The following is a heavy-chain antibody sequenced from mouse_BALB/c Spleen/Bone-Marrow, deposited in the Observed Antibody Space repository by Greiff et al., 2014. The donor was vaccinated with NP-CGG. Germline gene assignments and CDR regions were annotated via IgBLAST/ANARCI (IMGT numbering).Heavy chain of an antibody. CDR1: GFNIKATY. J-gene: IGHJ3*01. CDR3: AIYYYASSDGFAY. D-gene: IGHD1-1*02. CDR2: IDPANGNT. V-gene: IGHV14-3*02. Sequence: VQLQQSGAALVTSGASVKLSCTASGFNIKATYMHWVKQRPEQGLEWIGRIDPANGNTKYDPKFQGKATITADTSSNTAYLQLSSLTSEDTAVDYCAIYYYASSDGFAYWGQGTLVTVS.